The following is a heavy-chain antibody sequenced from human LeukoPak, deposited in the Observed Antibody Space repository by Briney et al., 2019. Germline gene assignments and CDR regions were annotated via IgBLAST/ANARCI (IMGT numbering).Heavy chain of an antibody. CDR2: IYYSGST. J-gene: IGHJ6*03. Sequence: NPSETLSLTCTVSGGSISSSSYYWGWIRQPPGKGLEWIGSIYYSGSTYYNPSLKSRVTISVDTSKNQFSLKLSSVTAADTAVYYCAREEVRGVNPSYYYYYYMDVWGKGTTVTVSS. CDR3: AREEVRGVNPSYYYYYYMDV. CDR1: GGSISSSSYY. D-gene: IGHD3-10*01. V-gene: IGHV4-39*07.